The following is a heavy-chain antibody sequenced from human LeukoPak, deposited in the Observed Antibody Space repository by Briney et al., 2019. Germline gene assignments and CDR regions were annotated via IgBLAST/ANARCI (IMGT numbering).Heavy chain of an antibody. CDR2: MNPKSDYT. D-gene: IGHD4-23*01. CDR3: SRGDDSGNPYYYYGMDV. J-gene: IGHJ6*02. V-gene: IGHV1-8*01. Sequence: GASVKVSCKASGYTFTSYDIHWVRQAPGQGLEWMGWMNPKSDYTGSAQKFEGRVTMTRDTSISTAYMELSSLRSEDTAVYYCSRGDDSGNPYYYYGMDVWGQGITVTVSS. CDR1: GYTFTSYD.